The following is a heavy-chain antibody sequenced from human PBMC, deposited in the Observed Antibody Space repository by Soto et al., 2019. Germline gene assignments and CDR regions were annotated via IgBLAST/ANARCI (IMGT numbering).Heavy chain of an antibody. D-gene: IGHD4-17*01. J-gene: IGHJ6*03. CDR2: VSGSGDST. CDR3: AKSSGDYRDYYYYYMDV. CDR1: GFIFSNYA. V-gene: IGHV3-23*01. Sequence: EVQLLESGGGLVQPGGSLRLSCAASGFIFSNYAMTWVRQAPGKGLECVSTVSGSGDSTYSADSVKGRFTFSRDNSKNTLYVQMNSLRAEDTAVYYCAKSSGDYRDYYYYYMDVWGKGTTVTVSS.